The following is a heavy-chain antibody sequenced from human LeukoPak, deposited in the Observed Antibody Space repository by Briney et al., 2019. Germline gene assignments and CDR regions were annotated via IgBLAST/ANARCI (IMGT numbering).Heavy chain of an antibody. J-gene: IGHJ6*04. D-gene: IGHD1-1*01. CDR3: ARMDGRYSPYYYGMDV. CDR2: IYPGDSDT. V-gene: IGHV5-51*01. CDR1: GYSFTSYW. Sequence: GESLKISCKGSGYSFTSYWIGWVRQMPGKSLEWMGIIYPGDSDTRYSPSFQGQVTISADKSISTAYLQWSSLKASDTAMYYCARMDGRYSPYYYGMDVWGKGTTVTVSS.